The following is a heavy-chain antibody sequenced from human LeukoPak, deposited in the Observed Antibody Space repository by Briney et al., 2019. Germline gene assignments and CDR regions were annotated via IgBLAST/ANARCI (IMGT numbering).Heavy chain of an antibody. CDR3: ARGDDSGYYDYFDY. J-gene: IGHJ4*02. Sequence: GGSLRLSCAASGFTLSSYAMSWVRQAPGKGLEWVSSIGGLGGSTFYAVSVKGRFTISRDNSKNTLYLQMNSLRAEDTAVYYCARGDDSGYYDYFDYWGQGALVTVSS. V-gene: IGHV3-23*01. CDR1: GFTLSSYA. D-gene: IGHD3-22*01. CDR2: IGGLGGST.